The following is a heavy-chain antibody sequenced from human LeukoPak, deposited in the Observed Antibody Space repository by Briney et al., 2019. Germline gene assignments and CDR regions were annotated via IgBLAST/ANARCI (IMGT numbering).Heavy chain of an antibody. V-gene: IGHV5-51*01. Sequence: GESLKISCHGSGYNFTTKWIGWVRQMPGKGLEWMGIIYPGDSKTIYSPSLQGQVFISADRSIRTADLQWRSLKASDTAMYYCARHETLFSMDVWGQGTTVTVSS. CDR2: IYPGDSKT. J-gene: IGHJ6*02. CDR1: GYNFTTKW. CDR3: ARHETLFSMDV.